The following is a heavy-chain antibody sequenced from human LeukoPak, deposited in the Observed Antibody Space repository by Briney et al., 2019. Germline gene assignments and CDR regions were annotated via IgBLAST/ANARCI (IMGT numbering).Heavy chain of an antibody. J-gene: IGHJ4*02. Sequence: SVKVSCKASGGTFSSYAISWVRQAPGQGLEWMGGIIPIFGTANYAQKFQGRVTITADKSTSTAYMELSSLRSEDTAVYYCARARLPVKLVRIGEGTHFDYWGQGTLVTVSS. V-gene: IGHV1-69*06. CDR1: GGTFSSYA. CDR3: ARARLPVKLVRIGEGTHFDY. CDR2: IIPIFGTA. D-gene: IGHD6-13*01.